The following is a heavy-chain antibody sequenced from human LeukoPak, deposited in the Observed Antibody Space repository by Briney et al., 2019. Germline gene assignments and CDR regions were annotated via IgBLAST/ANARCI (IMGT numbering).Heavy chain of an antibody. J-gene: IGHJ6*02. CDR2: FSSSSSYI. D-gene: IGHD6-13*01. CDR1: GLTLCSDS. Sequence: GGSLRLSCAASGLTLCSDSMNWVRQAPGQGLKGVTSFSSSSSYIYYADSVKGRFTISRDNAKYSLYLQMNSLRAEDTAVYYCARDTEGYSSSWYYYYYGMDVWGQGTAVTVSS. V-gene: IGHV3-21*01. CDR3: ARDTEGYSSSWYYYYYGMDV.